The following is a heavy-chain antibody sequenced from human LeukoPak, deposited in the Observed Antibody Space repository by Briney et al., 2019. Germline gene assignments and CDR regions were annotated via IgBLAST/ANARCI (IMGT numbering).Heavy chain of an antibody. CDR1: GYTFSHYG. CDR3: ARALWSGHYYIDY. J-gene: IGHJ4*02. D-gene: IGHD3-3*01. Sequence: ASVKVSCKTSGYTFSHYGFSWVRQAPGQGLEWMGWISAYNGNTEYAQKFQGRVTLTTDTSTDTAYMEVRSLTSADTAVSFCARALWSGHYYIDYWGQGTLVTVSS. V-gene: IGHV1-18*01. CDR2: ISAYNGNT.